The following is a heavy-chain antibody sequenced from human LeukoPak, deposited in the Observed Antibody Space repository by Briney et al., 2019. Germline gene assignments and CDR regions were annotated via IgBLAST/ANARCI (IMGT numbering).Heavy chain of an antibody. CDR2: IYYSGST. CDR3: ARVKSRIAVAGTIDY. J-gene: IGHJ4*02. D-gene: IGHD6-19*01. V-gene: IGHV4-39*07. Sequence: SETLSLTCTVSGGSISSSSYYWGWIRQPPGKGLEWIGSIYYSGSTYYNPSLKSRVTISVDTSKNQFSLKLSPVTAADTAVYYCARVKSRIAVAGTIDYWGQGTLVTVSS. CDR1: GGSISSSSYY.